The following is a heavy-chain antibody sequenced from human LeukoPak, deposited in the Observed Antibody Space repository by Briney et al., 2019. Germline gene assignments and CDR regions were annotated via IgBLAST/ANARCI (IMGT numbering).Heavy chain of an antibody. CDR3: ARDLTGTTSWDLDY. V-gene: IGHV1-2*02. D-gene: IGHD1-7*01. CDR1: GYTFTGCY. CDR2: INPNSGGT. Sequence: ASLKVSCKASGYTFTGCYMHWVRQAPGQGLEWMGWINPNSGGTNYAQKFQGRVTMTRDTSISTAYMELSRLRSDDTAVYYCARDLTGTTSWDLDYWGQGTLVTVSS. J-gene: IGHJ4*02.